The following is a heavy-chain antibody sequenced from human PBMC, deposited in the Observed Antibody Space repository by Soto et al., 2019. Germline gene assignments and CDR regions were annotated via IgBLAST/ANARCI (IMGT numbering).Heavy chain of an antibody. D-gene: IGHD3-10*01. Sequence: ASVKVSCKASGYTFTSYGISWVRQAPGQGLEWMGWISAYNGNTNYAQKLQGRVTMTTDTYTSTAYMDLRSLRSDDTAVYYCARVTMVRGVIMTRGWFDPWGQGTLVTVSS. CDR1: GYTFTSYG. J-gene: IGHJ5*02. V-gene: IGHV1-18*04. CDR2: ISAYNGNT. CDR3: ARVTMVRGVIMTRGWFDP.